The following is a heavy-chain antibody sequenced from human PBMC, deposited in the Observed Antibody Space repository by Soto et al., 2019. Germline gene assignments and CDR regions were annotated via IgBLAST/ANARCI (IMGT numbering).Heavy chain of an antibody. J-gene: IGHJ6*02. V-gene: IGHV1-69*06. CDR1: GGTFSSYA. Sequence: SVKVSCKASGGTFSSYAISWARQAPGQGLEWMGGIIPIFGTANYAQKFQGRVTITADKSTSTAYMELSSLRSEDTAVYYCARDRDSSTFGVGYYYYGMDVWGQGTTVTVSS. D-gene: IGHD6-13*01. CDR2: IIPIFGTA. CDR3: ARDRDSSTFGVGYYYYGMDV.